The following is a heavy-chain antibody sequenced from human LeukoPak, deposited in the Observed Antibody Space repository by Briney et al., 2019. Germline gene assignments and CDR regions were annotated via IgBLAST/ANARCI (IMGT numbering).Heavy chain of an antibody. CDR3: AKDDIVVVTKDAFDI. CDR1: RFTFSSYA. CDR2: ISGSGGST. Sequence: GGSLRLSCTASRFTFSSYAMSWVRQAPGKGLEWVSAISGSGGSTYYADSVKGRFTISRDNSKNTLYLQMNSLRAEDTAVYYCAKDDIVVVTKDAFDIWGQGTMVTVSS. D-gene: IGHD3-22*01. V-gene: IGHV3-23*01. J-gene: IGHJ3*02.